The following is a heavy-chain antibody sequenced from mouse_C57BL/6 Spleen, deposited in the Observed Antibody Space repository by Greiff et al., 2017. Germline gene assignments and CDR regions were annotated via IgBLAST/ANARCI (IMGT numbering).Heavy chain of an antibody. V-gene: IGHV8-12*01. Sequence: QVQLKESGPGILQPSQTLSLTCSFSGFSLSTSGMGVSWIRQPPGKGLEWLAHIYWDDDKRYNPSLKRRLTISKDTSRTQVFLKITSVDTADSATYDCARSGNYGSGDFDYWGQGTTLTVSS. CDR2: IYWDDDK. CDR3: ARSGNYGSGDFDY. D-gene: IGHD1-1*01. J-gene: IGHJ2*01. CDR1: GFSLSTSGMG.